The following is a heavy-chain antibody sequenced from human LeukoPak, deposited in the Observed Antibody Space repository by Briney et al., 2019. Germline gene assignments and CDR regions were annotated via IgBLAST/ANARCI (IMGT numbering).Heavy chain of an antibody. Sequence: PGGSLRLSCAASGFTSSSYSMNWVRQAPGKGLEWVSSISSSSSYIYYADSVKGRFTISRDNAKNSLYLQMNSLRAEDTAVYYCARGIAVAGSSRRAFDIWGQGTMVTVSS. CDR3: ARGIAVAGSSRRAFDI. D-gene: IGHD6-19*01. CDR2: ISSSSSYI. J-gene: IGHJ3*02. CDR1: GFTSSSYS. V-gene: IGHV3-21*01.